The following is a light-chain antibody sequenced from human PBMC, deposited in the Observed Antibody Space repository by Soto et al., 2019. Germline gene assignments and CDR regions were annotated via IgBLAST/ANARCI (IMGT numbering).Light chain of an antibody. V-gene: IGKV3-20*01. J-gene: IGKJ1*01. CDR3: QQYGSSPWT. CDR1: QSVSSNN. CDR2: GAS. Sequence: EIVLTQSPGTLSLSPGGRATLSCRASQSVSSNNLVWYQQKPGQAPRLLIYGASYRAAGIPDRFSGSGSGTDFTLTISRLEPEDFALYYCQQYGSSPWTFGQGTKV.